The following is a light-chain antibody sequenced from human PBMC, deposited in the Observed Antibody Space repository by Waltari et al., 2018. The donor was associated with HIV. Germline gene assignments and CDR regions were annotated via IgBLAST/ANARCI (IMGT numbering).Light chain of an antibody. CDR3: PQANSFPRP. V-gene: IGKV1-12*01. CDR2: AAS. Sequence: DIQMTQSPSSVSASVGDRVTITCRASQGVSSWVAWYQQKPGKAPNHLIYAASSLQSGVPSRFSGSRSGTDFTLTTSGLQPDDIATYYCPQANSFPRPFGQGTKVAIE. CDR1: QGVSSW. J-gene: IGKJ1*01.